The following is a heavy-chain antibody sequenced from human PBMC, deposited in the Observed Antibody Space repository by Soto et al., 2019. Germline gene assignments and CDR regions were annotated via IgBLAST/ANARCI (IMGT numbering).Heavy chain of an antibody. CDR3: AKGAMYSSSLTPSLDY. CDR2: ISWDGGST. V-gene: IGHV3-43*01. Sequence: GGSLRLSCAASGFTFDDYTMHWVRQAPGKGLEWVSLISWDGGSTYYADSVKGRFTISRDNSKNSLYLQMNSLRTEDTALYYCAKGAMYSSSLTPSLDYWGQGTLVTVSS. D-gene: IGHD6-13*01. J-gene: IGHJ4*02. CDR1: GFTFDDYT.